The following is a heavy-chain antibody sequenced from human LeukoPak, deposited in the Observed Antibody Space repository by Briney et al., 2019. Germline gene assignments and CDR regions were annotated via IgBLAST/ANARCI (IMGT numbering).Heavy chain of an antibody. CDR3: ARDPLDYYGMDV. CDR1: GFTFSSYA. J-gene: IGHJ6*04. Sequence: PGGSLRLSCAASGFTFSSYAMHWVRQAPGKGLEWVAVISYDGSNKYYADSVKGRFTISRDNSKNTLYLQMNSLRAEDTAVYYCARDPLDYYGMDVWGEGTKVNVSS. V-gene: IGHV3-30*04. CDR2: ISYDGSNK.